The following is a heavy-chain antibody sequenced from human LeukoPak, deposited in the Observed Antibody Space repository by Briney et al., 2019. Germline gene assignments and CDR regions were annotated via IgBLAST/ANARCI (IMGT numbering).Heavy chain of an antibody. CDR3: AKEQGRSVYFDS. J-gene: IGHJ4*02. CDR2: ISYDGRNT. V-gene: IGHV3-30*18. Sequence: GGSLRLSCVASGFTFRSYGLHWVRQAPGKGLEWVATISYDGRNTYSGDSVKGRFTISRDNSKNILYLQMNSLKIEDTAIYYCAKEQGRSVYFDSWGQGTLVTVSS. CDR1: GFTFRSYG. D-gene: IGHD3-10*01.